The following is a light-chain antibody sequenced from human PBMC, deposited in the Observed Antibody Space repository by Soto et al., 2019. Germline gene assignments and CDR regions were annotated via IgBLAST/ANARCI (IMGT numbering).Light chain of an antibody. CDR3: GTWDSSLSVVV. J-gene: IGLJ2*01. Sequence: QSVLTQPPSVSGAPGQRVTISCTGSNSNIGAGFAVHWYQQLPGTAPKLLIHGNNNRPSGVPDRFSGSKSGTSATLGITGLQTGDEADYYCGTWDSSLSVVVFGGGTKLTVL. CDR2: GNN. CDR1: NSNIGAGFA. V-gene: IGLV1-40*01.